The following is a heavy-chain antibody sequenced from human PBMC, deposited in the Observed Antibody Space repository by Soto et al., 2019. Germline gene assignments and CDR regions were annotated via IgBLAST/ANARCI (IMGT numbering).Heavy chain of an antibody. CDR3: ARHSGGGILVEGNNFDY. D-gene: IGHD2-15*01. CDR2: IYPGDSDT. J-gene: IGHJ4*02. V-gene: IGHV5-51*01. Sequence: PGESLKISCKGSGYSFTSYWIGWVRQMPGKGLEWMGIIYPGDSDTRYSPSFQGQVTISADKSTSTAYLQWSSLKASDTAMYYCARHSGGGILVEGNNFDYWGQGTLVTVSS. CDR1: GYSFTSYW.